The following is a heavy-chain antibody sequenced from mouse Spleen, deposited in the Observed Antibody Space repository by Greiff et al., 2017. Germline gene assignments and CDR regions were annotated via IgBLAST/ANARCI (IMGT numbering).Heavy chain of an antibody. CDR3: ATTELGRGDY. Sequence: EVHLVESGGDLVKPGGSLKLSCAASGFTFSSYGMSWVRQTPDKRLEWVATISSGGSYTYYPDSVKGRFTISRDNAKNTLYLQMSSLKSEDTAMYYCATTELGRGDYWGQGTTLTVSS. J-gene: IGHJ2*01. CDR1: GFTFSSYG. V-gene: IGHV5-6*01. D-gene: IGHD4-1*01. CDR2: ISSGGSYT.